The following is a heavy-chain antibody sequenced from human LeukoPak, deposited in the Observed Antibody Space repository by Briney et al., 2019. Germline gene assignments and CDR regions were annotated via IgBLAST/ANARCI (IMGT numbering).Heavy chain of an antibody. D-gene: IGHD3-22*01. J-gene: IGHJ4*02. V-gene: IGHV3-74*01. CDR1: GFTFSNYW. CDR2: TNSDGSST. Sequence: RSGGSLRLSCAASGFTFSNYWMHWVRQAPGKGLVWVSRTNSDGSSTRYADSVMGRFTISRDNAKNTLYLQMNSLRAEDTAVYYCASNSYDSTGYYDYWGQGTLVTVSS. CDR3: ASNSYDSTGYYDY.